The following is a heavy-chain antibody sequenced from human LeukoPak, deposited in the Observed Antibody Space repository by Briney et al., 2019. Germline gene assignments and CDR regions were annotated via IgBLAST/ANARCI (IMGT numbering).Heavy chain of an antibody. Sequence: GGSLRLSCAASGFTFSTYSMNWVRQAPGKGLEWVSYISSSGSIIYYSDSVKGRFTISRDSAQNSLDLQMNSLRAEDTAFYYCVRDSQMVGAVFPSFDFWGQGTLVTVSS. CDR2: ISSSGSII. CDR1: GFTFSTYS. V-gene: IGHV3-48*01. D-gene: IGHD3-10*01. CDR3: VRDSQMVGAVFPSFDF. J-gene: IGHJ4*02.